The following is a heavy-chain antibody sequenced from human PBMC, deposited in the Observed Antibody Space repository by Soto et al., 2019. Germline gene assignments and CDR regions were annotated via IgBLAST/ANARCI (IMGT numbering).Heavy chain of an antibody. D-gene: IGHD3-22*01. CDR1: GGTFSSHG. CDR3: ARDGDYDSSGYYSIYFDY. V-gene: IGHV1-69*01. J-gene: IGHJ4*02. Sequence: QVQLVQSGAEVKKPGSSVKVSCKASGGTFSSHGISWVRQAPGQGLEWMGGIIRIFGTAHYAQKFQGRVTITTDESTSTAYMELSSLRSEDTAVYYCARDGDYDSSGYYSIYFDYWGQGTLVTVSS. CDR2: IIRIFGTA.